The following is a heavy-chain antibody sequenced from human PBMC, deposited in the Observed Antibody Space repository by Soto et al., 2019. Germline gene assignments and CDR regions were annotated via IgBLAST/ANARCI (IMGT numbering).Heavy chain of an antibody. CDR3: TRLVDFWSGYPRYYYGMDV. Sequence: PGGSLRLSCAASGFTFSGSAMHWVRQASGKGLEWVGRIRSKANSYATAYAASVKGRFTISRDDSKNTAYLQMNSLKTEDTAVYYCTRLVDFWSGYPRYYYGMDVWGQGTTVTVSS. D-gene: IGHD3-3*01. J-gene: IGHJ6*02. V-gene: IGHV3-73*01. CDR1: GFTFSGSA. CDR2: IRSKANSYAT.